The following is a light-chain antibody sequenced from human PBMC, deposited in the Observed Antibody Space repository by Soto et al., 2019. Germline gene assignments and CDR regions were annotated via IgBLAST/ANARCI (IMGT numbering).Light chain of an antibody. CDR3: QQYGSSPPT. CDR1: QSVTTR. J-gene: IGKJ1*01. CDR2: GAS. Sequence: IFLTQSPDTLSLSPGERVTVSCRASQSVTTRLAWYQHKPGQAPRLLMSGASSRASGVPVRFSGSGSGTDFTLTINRLEPEDFAVYYCQQYGSSPPTFGQGTNVDIK. V-gene: IGKV3-20*01.